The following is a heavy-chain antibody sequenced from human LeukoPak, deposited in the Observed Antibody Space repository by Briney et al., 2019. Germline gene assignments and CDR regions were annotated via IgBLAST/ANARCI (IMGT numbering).Heavy chain of an antibody. V-gene: IGHV3-7*01. CDR3: ARALGYSYGRPYYFDQ. CDR2: IKQDGSEK. D-gene: IGHD5-18*01. J-gene: IGHJ4*02. Sequence: GGSLRLSCEASGFTFSTYWMSWVRQAPGKGLEWVANIKQDGSEKYYVDSVKGRFTISRDNAKNSLYLQMNSLRVEDTAVYYCARALGYSYGRPYYFDQWGQGTLVPVSS. CDR1: GFTFSTYW.